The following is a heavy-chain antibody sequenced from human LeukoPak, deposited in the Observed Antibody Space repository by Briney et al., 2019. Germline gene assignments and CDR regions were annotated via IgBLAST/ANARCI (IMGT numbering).Heavy chain of an antibody. D-gene: IGHD4-17*01. Sequence: SETLSLTCSVSGDSISSSDWSWIRQPPGKGLEWIGYIYHHGTSGYNPSLQRRVTISLDTSKNQFSLTLSFVTAADTAMYYCARIRGLGDVSPYSDFWGQGTLVTVSS. J-gene: IGHJ4*02. CDR3: ARIRGLGDVSPYSDF. V-gene: IGHV4-59*01. CDR1: GDSISSSD. CDR2: IYHHGTS.